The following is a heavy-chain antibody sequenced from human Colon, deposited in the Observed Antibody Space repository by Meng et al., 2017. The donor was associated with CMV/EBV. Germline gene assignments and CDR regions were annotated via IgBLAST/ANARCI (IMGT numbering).Heavy chain of an antibody. D-gene: IGHD3-16*01. CDR2: MDPTTGRT. CDR3: ASHSSYVWGSHH. V-gene: IGHV1-2*02. CDR1: GCTFTDYN. Sequence: QVQLVQSGDEVKQPGASVTVCCNAPGCTFTDYNIHGVRQAPGQGLEWMGWMDPTTGRTDYAQKFQGTVTMTRDTSISTAYLELSRLTSDDTAVYYCASHSSYVWGSHHWGQGTLVTVSS. J-gene: IGHJ1*01.